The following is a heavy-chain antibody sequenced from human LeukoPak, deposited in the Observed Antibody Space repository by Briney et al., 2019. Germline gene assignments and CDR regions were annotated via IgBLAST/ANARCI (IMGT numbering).Heavy chain of an antibody. V-gene: IGHV1-2*02. D-gene: IGHD3-10*01. CDR3: ARDRITMVRGKFDP. Sequence: GSSVKVSCKASGGTFSTYVISWVRQAPGQGLEWMGGIIPNSGGTNYAQKFQGRVTMTRDTSISTAYMELRSLRSDDTAVYYCARDRITMVRGKFDPWGQGTLVTVSS. CDR2: IIPNSGGT. CDR1: GGTFSTYV. J-gene: IGHJ5*02.